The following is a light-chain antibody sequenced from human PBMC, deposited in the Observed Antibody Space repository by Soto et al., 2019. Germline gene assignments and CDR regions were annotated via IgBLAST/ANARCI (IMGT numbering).Light chain of an antibody. J-gene: IGLJ1*01. Sequence: QSVLTQPPSASGSPGQSVTISCTGTSSDVGGYNYVSWYQQHPGKAPKLMIYEVSKRPSGVPDRFSGSKSGNTASLTVSGLQAEDEADYYCSSYAGNSNYVFGTGTQLTVL. CDR1: SSDVGGYNY. CDR2: EVS. CDR3: SSYAGNSNYV. V-gene: IGLV2-8*01.